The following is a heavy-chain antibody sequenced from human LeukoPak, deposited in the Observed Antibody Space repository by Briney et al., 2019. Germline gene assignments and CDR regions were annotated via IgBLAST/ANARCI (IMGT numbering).Heavy chain of an antibody. CDR3: ARQDYDILTGSSSSDP. CDR2: IYYSGST. Sequence: SETLSLTCTVSGGSISSSSYYWGWIRQPPGKGLEWIGSIYYSGSTYYNPSLKSRVTISVDTSKNQFSLKLSSVTAADTAVYYCARQDYDILTGSSSSDPWGQGTLVTVSS. CDR1: GGSISSSSYY. V-gene: IGHV4-39*01. D-gene: IGHD3-9*01. J-gene: IGHJ5*02.